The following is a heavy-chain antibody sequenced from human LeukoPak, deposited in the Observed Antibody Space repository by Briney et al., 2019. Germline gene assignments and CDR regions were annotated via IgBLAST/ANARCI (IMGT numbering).Heavy chain of an antibody. CDR2: ISYDGSNK. V-gene: IGHV3-30-3*01. Sequence: PGGSLRLSCAASGFTFSSYAMHWVRQAPGKGLEWVAVISYDGSNKYYADSVKGRFTISRDNSKNTLYLQMNSLRAEDTAVYYCARANYYDSSGYSYYFDYWGQGTLVTVSS. J-gene: IGHJ4*02. CDR3: ARANYYDSSGYSYYFDY. CDR1: GFTFSSYA. D-gene: IGHD3-22*01.